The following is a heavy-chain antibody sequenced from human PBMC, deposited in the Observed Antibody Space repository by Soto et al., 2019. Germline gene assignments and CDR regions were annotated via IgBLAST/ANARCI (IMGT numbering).Heavy chain of an antibody. V-gene: IGHV4-31*03. D-gene: IGHD3-22*01. CDR3: ARDDPYYYDSSGYFGI. Sequence: SETLSLTCTVSGGSVSSGGYYWSWIRQHPGKGLEWIVYIYYSGSTYYNPSLKSRVTISVDTSKNQFSLKLSSVTAADTAVYYCARDDPYYYDSSGYFGIWGQGTMVTVSS. J-gene: IGHJ3*02. CDR1: GGSVSSGGYY. CDR2: IYYSGST.